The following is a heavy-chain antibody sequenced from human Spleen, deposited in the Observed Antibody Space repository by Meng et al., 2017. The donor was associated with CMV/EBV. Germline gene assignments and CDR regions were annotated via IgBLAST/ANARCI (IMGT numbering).Heavy chain of an antibody. V-gene: IGHV3-21*01. CDR3: AKIGASDYNNHLPPAEKNYFDY. CDR1: GFTFSRYW. D-gene: IGHD4-11*01. Sequence: GESLKISCAASGFTFSRYWMSWVRQAPGKGLEWVSFISAGSNNIYYADSVKGRFTVSRDNAKNSVSLQMNSLRAEDTAVYYCAKIGASDYNNHLPPAEKNYFDYWGQGTLVTVSS. CDR2: ISAGSNNI. J-gene: IGHJ4*02.